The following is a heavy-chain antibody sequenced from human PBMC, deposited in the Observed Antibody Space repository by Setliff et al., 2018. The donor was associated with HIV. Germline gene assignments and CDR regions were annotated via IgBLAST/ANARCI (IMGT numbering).Heavy chain of an antibody. CDR3: ARDPSIGQLGDY. Sequence: GASVKVSCKASGYTFTGYYMHWVRQAPGQGLEWMGIINPSGGSTSYAQKFQGRVTMTRDTSTSTVYMELTRLRSEDTAVYYCARDPSIGQLGDYWGQGTLVTVSS. V-gene: IGHV1-46*01. CDR2: INPSGGST. J-gene: IGHJ4*02. CDR1: GYTFTGYY. D-gene: IGHD6-6*01.